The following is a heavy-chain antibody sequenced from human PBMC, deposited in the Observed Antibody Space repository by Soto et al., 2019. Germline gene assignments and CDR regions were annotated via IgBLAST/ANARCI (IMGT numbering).Heavy chain of an antibody. V-gene: IGHV4-28*01. J-gene: IGHJ4*02. CDR1: GYSISNTNW. D-gene: IGHD4-17*01. CDR2: IFYTGST. CDR3: ARHQYGVGLNY. Sequence: TLSLTCAVSGYSISNTNWWGWIRQPPGKGLEWIGYIFYTGSTYYNPSLKSRVTMSLDTSKNQFSLKLSSVTAADTAVYYCARHQYGVGLNYWSQGTLVTVSS.